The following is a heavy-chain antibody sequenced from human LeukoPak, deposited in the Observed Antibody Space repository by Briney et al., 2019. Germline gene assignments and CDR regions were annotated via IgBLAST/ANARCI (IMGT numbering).Heavy chain of an antibody. CDR2: ISYDVSNK. J-gene: IGHJ4*02. CDR1: GFTFSNYG. V-gene: IGHV3-30*03. Sequence: GRSLRLSCAGAGFTFSNYGMHWVRQAPGKGLEWVAVISYDVSNKYYADSVKGRFTISRDNSKNTLYLQMNSLRAEDTAVYYCARDLAVAGPGYLDYWGQGTLVIVSS. D-gene: IGHD6-19*01. CDR3: ARDLAVAGPGYLDY.